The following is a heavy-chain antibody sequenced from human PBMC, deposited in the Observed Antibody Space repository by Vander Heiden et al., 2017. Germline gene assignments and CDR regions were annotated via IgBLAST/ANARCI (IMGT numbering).Heavy chain of an antibody. J-gene: IGHJ4*02. Sequence: EVQLVESGGGLVKPGGSLRLSCAASGFTFSSYSMNWVRQAPGKGREWVSSISSSSSYIYYADSVKGRFTISRDNAKNSLYLQMNSLRAEDTAVYYCARVRFLEWLFDYWGQGTLVTVSS. CDR1: GFTFSSYS. V-gene: IGHV3-21*01. D-gene: IGHD3-3*01. CDR2: ISSSSSYI. CDR3: ARVRFLEWLFDY.